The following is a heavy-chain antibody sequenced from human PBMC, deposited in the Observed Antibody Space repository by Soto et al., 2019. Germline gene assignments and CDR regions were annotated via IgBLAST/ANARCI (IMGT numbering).Heavy chain of an antibody. CDR3: ARGPGASGTYHYYFDY. CDR2: IYYTGST. CDR1: GGSLSSYW. D-gene: IGHD3-10*01. V-gene: IGHV4-59*01. J-gene: IGHJ4*02. Sequence: SETLSLTCTVSGGSLSSYWWSWIRQPPGKGLEWIGYIYYTGSTNYNPSLKSRVTISLDASKNQFSLKLSSVTAADTAVYYCARGPGASGTYHYYFDYWGPGTLVTVS.